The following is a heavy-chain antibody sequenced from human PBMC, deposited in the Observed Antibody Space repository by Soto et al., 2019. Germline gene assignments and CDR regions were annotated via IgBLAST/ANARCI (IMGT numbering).Heavy chain of an antibody. D-gene: IGHD5-12*01. Sequence: SETLSLTCTVSGGSISSYYWSWIRQPPGKGLEWIGYIYYSGSTNYNPSLKSRVTISVDTSKNQFSLKLSSVTAADTAVYYCARYSGYDSSDYSDYWGQGTLVTVSS. J-gene: IGHJ4*02. CDR1: GGSISSYY. CDR3: ARYSGYDSSDYSDY. CDR2: IYYSGST. V-gene: IGHV4-59*01.